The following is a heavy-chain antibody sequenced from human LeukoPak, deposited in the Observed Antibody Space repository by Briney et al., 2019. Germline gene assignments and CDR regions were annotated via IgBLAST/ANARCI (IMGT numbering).Heavy chain of an antibody. CDR3: AKGVTMIVVARAFDY. CDR1: GFTFSSYA. J-gene: IGHJ4*02. D-gene: IGHD3-22*01. V-gene: IGHV3-23*01. Sequence: GGSLRLSCAASGFTFSSYAMSWVRQAPGKGLEWVSAISGSGGSTYCADSVKGRFTISRDNSKNTLYLQMNSLRAEDTAVYYCAKGVTMIVVARAFDYWGQGTLVTVSS. CDR2: ISGSGGST.